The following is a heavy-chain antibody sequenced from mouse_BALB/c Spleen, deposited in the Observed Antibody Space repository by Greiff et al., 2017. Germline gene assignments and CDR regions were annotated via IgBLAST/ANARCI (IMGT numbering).Heavy chain of an antibody. CDR1: GFNIKDTY. V-gene: IGHV14-3*02. J-gene: IGHJ3*01. D-gene: IGHD1-2*01. CDR2: IDPANGNT. Sequence: VHVKQSGAELLKPGASVKLSCTASGFNIKDTYMHWVKQRPEQGLEWIGRIDPANGNTKYDPKFQGKATITADTSSNTAYLQLSSLTSEDTAVYYCAASYYGSFAYWGQGTLVTVSA. CDR3: AASYYGSFAY.